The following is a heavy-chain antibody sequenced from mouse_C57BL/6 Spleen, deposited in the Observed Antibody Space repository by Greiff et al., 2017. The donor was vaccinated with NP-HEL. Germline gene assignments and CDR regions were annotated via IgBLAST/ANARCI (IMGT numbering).Heavy chain of an antibody. J-gene: IGHJ3*01. CDR3: ARTAQATQAWFAY. V-gene: IGHV1-72*01. Sequence: VQLQQPGAELVKPGASVKLSCKASGYTFTSYWMHWVKQRPGRGLEWIGRIDPNSGGTKYNEKFKSKATLTVDKPSSTAYMQLHILTSEDSAVYYCARTAQATQAWFAYWGQGTLVTVSA. CDR1: GYTFTSYW. D-gene: IGHD3-2*02. CDR2: IDPNSGGT.